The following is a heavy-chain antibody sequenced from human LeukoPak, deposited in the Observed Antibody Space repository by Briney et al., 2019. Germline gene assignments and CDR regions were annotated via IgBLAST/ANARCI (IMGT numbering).Heavy chain of an antibody. J-gene: IGHJ5*02. D-gene: IGHD3-10*01. CDR3: ARSTMVRGVIITRRRNNWFDP. CDR2: MNPNSGNT. Sequence: ASVKVSCKASGYTFTGYYIQWVRQAPGQGLEWMGWMNPNSGNTGYAQKFQGRVTMTRNTSISTAYMELSSLRSEDTAVYYCARSTMVRGVIITRRRNNWFDPWGQGTLVSVSS. CDR1: GYTFTGYY. V-gene: IGHV1-8*02.